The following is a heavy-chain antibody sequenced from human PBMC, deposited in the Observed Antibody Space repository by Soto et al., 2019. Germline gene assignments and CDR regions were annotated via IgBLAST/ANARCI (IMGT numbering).Heavy chain of an antibody. CDR2: IYYSGST. CDR1: GGSISSYY. D-gene: IGHD5-12*01. V-gene: IGHV4-59*01. CDR3: ARDSVGSGYD. J-gene: IGHJ4*02. Sequence: QVQLQESGPGLVKPSETLSLTCTVSGGSISSYYWCWIRQPPGKRLEWIGYIYYSGSTNYNPSLKRRVTISVDTSKNQSSLELRSVTAADTAVYYCARDSVGSGYDWGQGTLVTVSS.